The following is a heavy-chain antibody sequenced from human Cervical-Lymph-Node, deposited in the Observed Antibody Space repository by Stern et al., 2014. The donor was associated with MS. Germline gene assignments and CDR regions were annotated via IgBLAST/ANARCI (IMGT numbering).Heavy chain of an antibody. Sequence: QVQLVESGRGVVQHGRSLSPTCAASGIPFSRYALNWVRQAPGKRLEWVAVISYDGSKKYYADSVKGRFTISRDNSKNTLYLQMNSLRAEDTAVYYCARGNAASFDYWGQGTLVTVSS. V-gene: IGHV3-30*04. CDR2: ISYDGSKK. CDR1: GIPFSRYA. J-gene: IGHJ4*02. CDR3: ARGNAASFDY. D-gene: IGHD4-11*01.